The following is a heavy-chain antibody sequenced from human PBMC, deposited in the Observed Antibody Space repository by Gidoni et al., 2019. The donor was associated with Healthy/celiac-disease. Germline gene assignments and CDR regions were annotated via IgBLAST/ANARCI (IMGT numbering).Heavy chain of an antibody. CDR1: GDSVSSNSAA. Sequence: QVQLQQSGPGLVKPSQTLSLTCAISGDSVSSNSAAWNWIRQSPSRGLEWLGRTYYRSKWYNDYAVSVKSRITINPDTAKNQFSLQLNSVTPEDTAVYYCARERCSEIQLCRKLDYWGQGTLVTVSS. V-gene: IGHV6-1*01. CDR2: TYYRSKWYN. J-gene: IGHJ4*02. CDR3: ARERCSEIQLCRKLDY. D-gene: IGHD5-18*01.